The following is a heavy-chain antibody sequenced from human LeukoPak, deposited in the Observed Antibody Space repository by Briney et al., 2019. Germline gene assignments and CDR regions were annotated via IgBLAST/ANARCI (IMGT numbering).Heavy chain of an antibody. Sequence: PRGSLRLSCAASGFTFSSYWMHWVRQAPGKGLMWVSGVSSDGSSASYADSVKGRFTISRDNAKNTLFLQMNSLRAEDTAVFYCARTLGGTYSNAFDIWGQGTMVAVS. J-gene: IGHJ3*02. CDR3: ARTLGGTYSNAFDI. CDR2: VSSDGSSA. D-gene: IGHD1-26*01. CDR1: GFTFSSYW. V-gene: IGHV3-74*01.